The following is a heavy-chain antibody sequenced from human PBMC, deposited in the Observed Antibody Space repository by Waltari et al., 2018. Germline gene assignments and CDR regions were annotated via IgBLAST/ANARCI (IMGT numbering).Heavy chain of an antibody. CDR2: VLPCSQTT. D-gene: IGHD3-22*01. J-gene: IGHJ3*02. Sequence: QVQLVQSGAEVKKPGSSVKVSCWASGVSFTKYAFNWLRQAPGQGLEWVGGVLPCSQTTKYAQNFQGRVRMATGESATSAYLELSSLRSEDTAVYYCARGRHYLDSRGHQAMGNAFDIWGQGTTVTVSS. CDR3: ARGRHYLDSRGHQAMGNAFDI. V-gene: IGHV1-69*05. CDR1: GVSFTKYA.